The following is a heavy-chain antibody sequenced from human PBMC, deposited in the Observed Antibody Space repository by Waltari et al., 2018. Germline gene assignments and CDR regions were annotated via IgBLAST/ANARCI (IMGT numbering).Heavy chain of an antibody. CDR3: AKEHYYSNYDIRYYFDY. CDR1: GCTFSSHA. Sequence: EVQLLESGGGLVQPGGSLRLSCAASGCTFSSHAMSLVRLAPGKGLEWVSAISGSGGSTYYADSVKGRFTISRDNSKNTLYLQMNSLRAEDTAVYYCAKEHYYSNYDIRYYFDYWGQGTLVTVSS. V-gene: IGHV3-23*01. D-gene: IGHD4-4*01. CDR2: ISGSGGST. J-gene: IGHJ4*02.